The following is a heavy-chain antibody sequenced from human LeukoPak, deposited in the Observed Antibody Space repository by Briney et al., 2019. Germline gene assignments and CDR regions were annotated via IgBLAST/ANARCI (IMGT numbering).Heavy chain of an antibody. J-gene: IGHJ4*02. CDR2: INAGNGNT. Sequence: ASVKVYCKASGYTFTSYVMHWVGQAPGQRLEWMGWINAGNGNTKYSQKFQGRVTITRDTSASTAYMELSSLRSEDTAVYYCARGDYGDYLAGYWGQGTLVTASS. CDR1: GYTFTSYV. V-gene: IGHV1-3*01. D-gene: IGHD4-17*01. CDR3: ARGDYGDYLAGY.